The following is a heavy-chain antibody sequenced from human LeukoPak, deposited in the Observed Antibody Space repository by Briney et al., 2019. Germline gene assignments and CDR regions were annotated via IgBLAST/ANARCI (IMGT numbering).Heavy chain of an antibody. Sequence: SPTLSLTCAISGDSVSSNSAAWNWTRQSPSRGLEWLGRTYYRSRWYSDYAVSVRSRITINPDTSKNQFSLQLNPVTPEDTAVYYCARYTSSWFFDSWGLGTLVTVSS. J-gene: IGHJ4*02. D-gene: IGHD6-13*01. V-gene: IGHV6-1*01. CDR1: GDSVSSNSAA. CDR2: TYYRSRWYS. CDR3: ARYTSSWFFDS.